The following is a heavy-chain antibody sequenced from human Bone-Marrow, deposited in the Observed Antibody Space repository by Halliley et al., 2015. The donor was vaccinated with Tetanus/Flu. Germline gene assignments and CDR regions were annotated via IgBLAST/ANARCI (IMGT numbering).Heavy chain of an antibody. CDR3: ARASFDSSHPLES. CDR2: IIPTHVIT. V-gene: IGHV1-69*04. D-gene: IGHD3-22*01. Sequence: MGRIIPTHVITNYAQKFQGRVKLTADKSTSTAYMELSGLRSDDTAVYFCARASFDSSHPLESWGQGTPVIVSS. J-gene: IGHJ4*02.